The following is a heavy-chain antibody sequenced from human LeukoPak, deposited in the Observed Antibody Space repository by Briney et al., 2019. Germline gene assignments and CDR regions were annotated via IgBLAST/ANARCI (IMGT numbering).Heavy chain of an antibody. Sequence: PSETLSLTCAVYGGSFSGYYWSWIRQPPGKGLEWIGEINHSGSTNYNPSLKSRVTIPVDTSKNQFSLKLSSVTAADTAVYYCARAAVTTDYWGQGTLVTVSS. CDR1: GGSFSGYY. CDR3: ARAAVTTDY. V-gene: IGHV4-34*01. D-gene: IGHD4-17*01. J-gene: IGHJ4*02. CDR2: INHSGST.